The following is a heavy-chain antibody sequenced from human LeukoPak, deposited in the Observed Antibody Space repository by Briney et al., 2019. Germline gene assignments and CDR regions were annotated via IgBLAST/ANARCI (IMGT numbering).Heavy chain of an antibody. V-gene: IGHV4-31*03. CDR2: IYYSGST. CDR3: ASEMTTVTRNAFDI. CDR1: GGSISSGGYY. D-gene: IGHD4-17*01. Sequence: SETLSLTCTVSGGSISSGGYYWSWIRQHPRKGLEWIGYIYYSGSTYYNPSLKSRVTISVDTSKNQFSLKLSSVTAADTAVYYCASEMTTVTRNAFDIWGQGTMVTVSS. J-gene: IGHJ3*02.